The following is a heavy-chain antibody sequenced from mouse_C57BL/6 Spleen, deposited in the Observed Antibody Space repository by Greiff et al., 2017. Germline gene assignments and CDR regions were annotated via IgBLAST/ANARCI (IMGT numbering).Heavy chain of an antibody. D-gene: IGHD3-2*02. CDR3: AGAGAQATDLYAMDY. V-gene: IGHV1-26*01. J-gene: IGHJ4*01. CDR1: GYTFTDYY. Sequence: VQLQQSGPELVKPGASVKISCKASGYTFTDYYMNWVKQSHGKSLEWIGDINPNNGGTSYNQKFKGKATLTVDKSSSTAYMGLRSLTSEDSAVYYCAGAGAQATDLYAMDYWGQGTSVTVSS. CDR2: INPNNGGT.